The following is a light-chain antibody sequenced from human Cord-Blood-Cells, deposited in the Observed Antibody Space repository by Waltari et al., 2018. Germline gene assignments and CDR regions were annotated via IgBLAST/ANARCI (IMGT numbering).Light chain of an antibody. V-gene: IGKV1-33*01. CDR3: QQYDNLPLT. CDR2: DAS. J-gene: IGKJ4*01. Sequence: DIQMTQSPSSLSVSVGDRVTITCQASQDISNYLIWYQQKPGKAPKLLIYDASNLETGVPSRFSGSGSGTDFTFTISSLQPEDIATYYCQQYDNLPLTFGGGTKVEIK. CDR1: QDISNY.